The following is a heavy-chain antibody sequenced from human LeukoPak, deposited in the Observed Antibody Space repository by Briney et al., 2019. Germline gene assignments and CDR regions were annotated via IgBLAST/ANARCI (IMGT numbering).Heavy chain of an antibody. J-gene: IGHJ4*02. V-gene: IGHV3-7*01. CDR1: GITFRNYW. CDR2: INQDSSEK. Sequence: TGGSLRLSCVASGITFRNYWMSWVRQAPGKGLEWVANINQDSSEKYYVDSVKGRFTISRDNSKNTLYLQMNSLRAEDTAVYYCARSYYEYYYDSSGYYRPYFDYWGQGTLVTVSS. CDR3: ARSYYEYYYDSSGYYRPYFDY. D-gene: IGHD3-22*01.